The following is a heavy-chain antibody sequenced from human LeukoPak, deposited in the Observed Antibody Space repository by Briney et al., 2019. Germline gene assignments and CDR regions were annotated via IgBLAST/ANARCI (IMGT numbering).Heavy chain of an antibody. V-gene: IGHV3-30*18. D-gene: IGHD1-26*01. J-gene: IGHJ3*02. CDR2: ISYDGSNK. Sequence: GGSLRLSCAASGFTFSSYGMHWVRQAPGKGLEWVAVISYDGSNKYYADSVKGRFTISRDNSKNTLYLQMNSLRAEDTAVYYCAKVDKSGIYDAFDIWGQGTMVTVSS. CDR3: AKVDKSGIYDAFDI. CDR1: GFTFSSYG.